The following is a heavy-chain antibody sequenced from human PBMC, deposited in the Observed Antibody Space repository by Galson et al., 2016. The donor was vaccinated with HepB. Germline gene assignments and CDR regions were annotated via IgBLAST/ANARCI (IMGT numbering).Heavy chain of an antibody. CDR2: IWYDGSNK. CDR3: AKRIAASGTNYYGLDV. Sequence: SLRLSCAASGFTFSNYDMHWVRQAPGKGLEWVAVIWYDGSNKYYADSVKGRFTISRDNSKTTLYLLMNSLGAEDTAVYYCAKRIAASGTNYYGLDVWGQGTTVTVSS. D-gene: IGHD6-13*01. V-gene: IGHV3-33*06. CDR1: GFTFSNYD. J-gene: IGHJ6*02.